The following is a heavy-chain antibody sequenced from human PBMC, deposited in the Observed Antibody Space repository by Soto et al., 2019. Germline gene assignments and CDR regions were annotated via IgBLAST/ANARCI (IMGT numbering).Heavy chain of an antibody. CDR1: GFTFRSYV. V-gene: IGHV3-30*19. D-gene: IGHD3-16*01. CDR3: ARWGSTGGLDV. Sequence: QVQLVESGGGVVQPGTSLRVSCVGSGFTFRSYVIHWVRQAPGKGLERVALTSYDGSDKYYGDSVRGRFTISRDNSRNTVDLQMDSLRLADTPLYYCARWGSTGGLDVWGQGTLVSVS. CDR2: TSYDGSDK. J-gene: IGHJ1*01.